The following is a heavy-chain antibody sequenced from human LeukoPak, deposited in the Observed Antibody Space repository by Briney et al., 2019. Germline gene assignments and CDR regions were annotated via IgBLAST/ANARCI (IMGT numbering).Heavy chain of an antibody. J-gene: IGHJ4*02. CDR3: AKQMAVDYFDY. CDR1: GFTFNIYA. CDR2: TSYDGGIK. V-gene: IGHV3-30-3*02. Sequence: GGSLRLSCAASGFTFNIYAMHWVRQAPGKGLEWVAVTSYDGGIKYYAESVKGRFTISRDNAKNTLYLQMNSLRAEDTAVYYCAKQMAVDYFDYWGQGTLVTVSS. D-gene: IGHD5-24*01.